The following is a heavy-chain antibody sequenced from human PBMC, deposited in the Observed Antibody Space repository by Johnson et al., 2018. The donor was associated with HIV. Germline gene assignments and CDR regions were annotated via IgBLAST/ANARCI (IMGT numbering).Heavy chain of an antibody. V-gene: IGHV3-53*01. D-gene: IGHD3-10*01. Sequence: VQLVESGGGLIQSGGSLRLSCAASGFTVSRNYMSWVRQAPGKGLEWVSVISSGGSTYYADSVKGRFTISRDNSKNTLYLQTNSLRAEDTAVYYCARDASYYGSANDAFDIWGQGTMVTVSS. CDR2: ISSGGST. CDR1: GFTVSRNY. J-gene: IGHJ3*02. CDR3: ARDASYYGSANDAFDI.